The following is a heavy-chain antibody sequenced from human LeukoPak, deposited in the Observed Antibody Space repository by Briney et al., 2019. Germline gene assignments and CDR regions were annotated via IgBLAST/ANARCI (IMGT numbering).Heavy chain of an antibody. CDR2: IYYSGST. V-gene: IGHV4-59*01. CDR3: AREGDSIGWYFDY. CDR1: GGSISVYY. Sequence: PSETLSLTCTVSGGSISVYYWSWIRQPPGKGLEWIGYIYYSGSTNYNPSLKSRVTMSVDTSKNQFSLRLSSVTAADTAVYDCAREGDSIGWYFDYWGQGTLVTVSS. D-gene: IGHD6-19*01. J-gene: IGHJ4*02.